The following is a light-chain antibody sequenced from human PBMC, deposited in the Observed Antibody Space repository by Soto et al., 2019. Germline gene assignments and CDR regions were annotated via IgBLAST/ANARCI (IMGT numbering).Light chain of an antibody. CDR1: QGISSA. J-gene: IGKJ3*01. V-gene: IGKV1-13*02. Sequence: AIQLTQSPSSLSASVGDRVTITCRASQGISSALAWYQQKPGKAPKLLIYDASSLESGVPSRFSGSGSGTYFTLTISSLQPEDFATYYCQQFNSYPLFGPGTKVDIK. CDR2: DAS. CDR3: QQFNSYPL.